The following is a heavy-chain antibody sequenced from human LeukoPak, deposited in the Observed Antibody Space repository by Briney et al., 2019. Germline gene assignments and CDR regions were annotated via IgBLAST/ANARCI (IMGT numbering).Heavy chain of an antibody. CDR1: GFTFNNYA. V-gene: IGHV3-23*01. D-gene: IGHD4/OR15-4a*01. CDR2: ISGTGSST. J-gene: IGHJ4*02. CDR3: ARTLGANYYFDY. Sequence: PGGSLRLSCIVSGFTFNNYAMSWVRQAPGKGLEWVSTISGTGSSTYFADSVKGRFTISRDNSRNTLYLQMNSLRAEDTAVYYCARTLGANYYFDYWGQGTLVTVSS.